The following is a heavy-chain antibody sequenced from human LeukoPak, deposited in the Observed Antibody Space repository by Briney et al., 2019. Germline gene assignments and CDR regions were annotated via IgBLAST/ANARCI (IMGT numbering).Heavy chain of an antibody. V-gene: IGHV4-59*01. Sequence: SETLSLTRTVSGGSISSYYWSWIRQPPGKGLEWIGYIYYSGSTNYNPSLKSRVTISVDTSKNQFSLKLSSVTAADTAVYYCARLLWFGELKLDYYGMDVWGQGTTVTVSS. J-gene: IGHJ6*02. CDR1: GGSISSYY. CDR3: ARLLWFGELKLDYYGMDV. D-gene: IGHD3-10*01. CDR2: IYYSGST.